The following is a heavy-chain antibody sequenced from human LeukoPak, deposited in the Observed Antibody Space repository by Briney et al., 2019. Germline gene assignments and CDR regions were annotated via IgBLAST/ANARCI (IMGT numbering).Heavy chain of an antibody. CDR2: INTNSGDT. J-gene: IGHJ4*02. CDR3: ARDLASTPYWELDY. D-gene: IGHD1-26*01. V-gene: IGHV1-2*06. CDR1: GYTFTAYY. Sequence: ASVKVSCKASGYTFTAYYIHWVRRAPGHALEWMGRINTNSGDTDYAQELQGRVTMTRDTSSTTAQMELTRLRSDDTAVYYCARDLASTPYWELDYWGQGTLLTVSS.